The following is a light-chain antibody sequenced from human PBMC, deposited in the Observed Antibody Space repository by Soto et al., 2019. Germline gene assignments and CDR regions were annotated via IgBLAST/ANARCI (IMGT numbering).Light chain of an antibody. CDR1: QSISNY. V-gene: IGKV1-39*01. Sequence: DIQMTQSPSSLSVFVGDRVTITCRASQSISNYLNWYQQKPGKAPNLLIYDASSRATGIPDRFSGSGTGTEFTLTISRLEPEDFAVYYCQQYGSSPRTFGGGTKVEIK. J-gene: IGKJ4*01. CDR3: QQYGSSPRT. CDR2: DAS.